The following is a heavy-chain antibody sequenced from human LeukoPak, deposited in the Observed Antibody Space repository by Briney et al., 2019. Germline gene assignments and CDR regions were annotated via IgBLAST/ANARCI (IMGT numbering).Heavy chain of an antibody. V-gene: IGHV3-23*01. J-gene: IGHJ4*02. CDR3: AKVMIAFNAFDY. CDR1: GFTFKSCA. D-gene: IGHD3-22*01. Sequence: GGSLRLSCAASGFTFKSCAMTWVRQAPGKGLEWVSTISSSGGGTFYADSAKGRFTISRDNSKNTLYLQMDSLTVEDTAVYYCAKVMIAFNAFDYWGQGTLVTVSS. CDR2: ISSSGGGT.